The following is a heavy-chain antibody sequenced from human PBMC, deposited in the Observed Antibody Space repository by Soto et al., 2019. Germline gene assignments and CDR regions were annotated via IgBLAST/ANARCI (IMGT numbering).Heavy chain of an antibody. CDR2: INAGNGNT. J-gene: IGHJ5*02. CDR1: GYTFTSYA. D-gene: IGHD6-19*01. CDR3: ARDRTSSGWYAGKLGFDP. Sequence: ASVKVSCKASGYTFTSYAMHWVRQAPGQRLEWMGWINAGNGNTKYSQKFQGRVTITRDTSASTAYMELSSLRSEDTAVYYCARDRTSSGWYAGKLGFDPWGQGTLVTVSS. V-gene: IGHV1-3*01.